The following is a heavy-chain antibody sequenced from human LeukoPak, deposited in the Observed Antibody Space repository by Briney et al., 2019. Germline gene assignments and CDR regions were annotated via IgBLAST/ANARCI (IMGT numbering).Heavy chain of an antibody. Sequence: PGGSLRLSCAASGFTFSSYEMNWVRQAPGKGLEWVSYISSSGSTIYYADSVKGRFTISRDNAKNSLYLQMNSLRAEDTAVYYCAREVQWVMAMVRGVKYYFDYWGQGTLVTVSS. CDR1: GFTFSSYE. CDR2: ISSSGSTI. D-gene: IGHD3-10*01. J-gene: IGHJ4*02. CDR3: AREVQWVMAMVRGVKYYFDY. V-gene: IGHV3-48*03.